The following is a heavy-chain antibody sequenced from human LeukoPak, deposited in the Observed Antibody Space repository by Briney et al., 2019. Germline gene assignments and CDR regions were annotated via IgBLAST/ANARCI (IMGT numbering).Heavy chain of an antibody. D-gene: IGHD1-26*01. CDR3: ARGGSGSYLDAFDI. CDR1: GGSFSGYY. J-gene: IGHJ3*02. CDR2: INHSGST. V-gene: IGHV4-34*01. Sequence: PSETLSLTCAVYGGSFSGYYWSWIRQPPGKGLEWIGEINHSGSTNYNPSLKSRVTISVDTSKNQFSLKLSPVTAADTAVYYCARGGSGSYLDAFDIWGQGTMVTVSS.